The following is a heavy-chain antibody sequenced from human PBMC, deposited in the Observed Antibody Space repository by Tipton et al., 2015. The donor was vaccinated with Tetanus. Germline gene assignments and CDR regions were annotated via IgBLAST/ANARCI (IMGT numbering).Heavy chain of an antibody. CDR1: PSTFSGYA. CDR3: AKDRGSRALWYFDL. Sequence: SLRLSCAGTPSTFSGYAMSWVRQAPGQGLEWVSSVSAVGDTTNYAASVKGRFTISRDNSKYTLYLQMNSLRAEDTAVYYCAKDRGSRALWYFDLWGRGT. V-gene: IGHV3-23*01. J-gene: IGHJ2*01. D-gene: IGHD3-10*01. CDR2: VSAVGDTT.